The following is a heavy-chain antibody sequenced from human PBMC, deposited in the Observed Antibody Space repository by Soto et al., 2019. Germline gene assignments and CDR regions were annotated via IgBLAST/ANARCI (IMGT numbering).Heavy chain of an antibody. CDR3: ARGHYDILTAPDY. V-gene: IGHV3-48*01. Sequence: PGGSLRLSCAASGFSFSTYSMNWARQAPGKGLEWVSYISSTSTTIYYADSVKGRFTISRDNSKNTLYLQMNSLRAEDTAVYYCARGHYDILTAPDYWGQGTLVTVSS. CDR1: GFSFSTYS. CDR2: ISSTSTTI. D-gene: IGHD3-9*01. J-gene: IGHJ4*02.